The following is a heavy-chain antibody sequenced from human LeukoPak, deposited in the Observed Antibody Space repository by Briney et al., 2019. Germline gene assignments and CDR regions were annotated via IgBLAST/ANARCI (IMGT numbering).Heavy chain of an antibody. CDR2: ISNSGDAT. CDR3: AKKAPFSYIILPPDAFAL. Sequence: GGSLRLSCAGSGFIFSNYAMSWVRQAPGQGLEWVSTISNSGDATFYADSVKGRFTISRDNSKSTLYLQMNSLRADDTAVYYCAKKAPFSYIILPPDAFALWGQGTVVTVSS. D-gene: IGHD3-9*01. J-gene: IGHJ3*01. CDR1: GFIFSNYA. V-gene: IGHV3-23*01.